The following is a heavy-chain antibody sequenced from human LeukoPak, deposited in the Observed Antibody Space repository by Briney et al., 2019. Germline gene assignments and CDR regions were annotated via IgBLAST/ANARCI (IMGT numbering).Heavy chain of an antibody. CDR2: IKQDGSEK. Sequence: QPGGSLRLSCAASGFTFSSYWMTWVRQAPGKGLEWVANIKQDGSEKYYVDSLKGRFTISRDNAKNSLYLQMNSLRVEDTAVYYCARGGAARPDFWGQGTLVTVSS. J-gene: IGHJ4*02. CDR1: GFTFSSYW. CDR3: ARGGAARPDF. D-gene: IGHD6-6*01. V-gene: IGHV3-7*01.